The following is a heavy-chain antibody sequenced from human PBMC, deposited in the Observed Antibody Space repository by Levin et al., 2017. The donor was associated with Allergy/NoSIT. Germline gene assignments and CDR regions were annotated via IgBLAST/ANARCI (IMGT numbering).Heavy chain of an antibody. CDR2: ISGSGDST. CDR1: GFSFSSFA. CDR3: TKEIGGAYFWGSLGSGY. V-gene: IGHV3-23*01. Sequence: PGGSLRLSCVASGFSFSSFAMSWVRQAPGKGLEWVSGISGSGDSTYYTDSVKGRFTVSRDNSKNTVYLQMNSLRAEDSAIYYCTKEIGGAYFWGSLGSGYWGQGTLVIVSS. D-gene: IGHD3-16*01. J-gene: IGHJ4*02.